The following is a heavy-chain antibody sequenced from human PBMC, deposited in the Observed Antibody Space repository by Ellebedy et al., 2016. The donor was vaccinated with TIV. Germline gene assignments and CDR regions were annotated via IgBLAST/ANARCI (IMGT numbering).Heavy chain of an antibody. V-gene: IGHV3-53*01. J-gene: IGHJ4*02. Sequence: PGGSLRLSCTASGFTVGNNYMNWLRQAPGTGLEWVSLIYSGGDTVYAESVKGRFTISRDSSKNTLYLQMNSLRAEDTAVYYCARDPPGIAASGPYKWGQGTLVTVSS. CDR2: IYSGGDT. D-gene: IGHD6-13*01. CDR3: ARDPPGIAASGPYK. CDR1: GFTVGNNY.